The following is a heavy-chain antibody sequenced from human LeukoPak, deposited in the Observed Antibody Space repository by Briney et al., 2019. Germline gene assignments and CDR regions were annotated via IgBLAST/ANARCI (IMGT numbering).Heavy chain of an antibody. D-gene: IGHD6-19*01. CDR1: GGTFSSYA. V-gene: IGHV1-69*05. CDR2: IIPIFGTA. Sequence: SVKVSCKASGGTFSSYAISWVRQAPGQGLEWMGGIIPIFGTANYAQKFQGRVTITTDESTSTAYMELSSLRSEDTAVYYCARSVAVATRWYSDYWGQGTLVTVSS. J-gene: IGHJ4*02. CDR3: ARSVAVATRWYSDY.